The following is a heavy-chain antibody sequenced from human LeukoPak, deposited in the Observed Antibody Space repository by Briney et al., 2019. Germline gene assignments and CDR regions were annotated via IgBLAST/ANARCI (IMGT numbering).Heavy chain of an antibody. CDR1: ADSFSSRY. CDR3: ARDPTTVTKGFDI. V-gene: IGHV4-59*11. Sequence: SETLSLTCTVSADSFSSRYWTWIRQPPGKGLEWIGYISYSGSTNYNPSLKSRVTISVDTSKKQFSLRLTSVTAADTAVYYCARDPTTVTKGFDIWGQGTLVTVSS. D-gene: IGHD4-17*01. CDR2: ISYSGST. J-gene: IGHJ3*02.